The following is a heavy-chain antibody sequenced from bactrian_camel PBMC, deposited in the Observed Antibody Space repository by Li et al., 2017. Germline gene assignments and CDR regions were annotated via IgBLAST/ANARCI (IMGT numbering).Heavy chain of an antibody. Sequence: HVQLVESGGNSVQAGGSLRLSCEISLYIYSSYCMGWFRQAPGKEREGVARIATGSGNTYYADSVKGRFTISQDNAKNTVYLQMNSLKPEDTAMYYCAARGPYCYTKLSVRDFTYWGQGTQVTVS. V-gene: IGHV3S1*01. CDR2: IATGSGNT. J-gene: IGHJ6*01. CDR1: LYIYSSYC. D-gene: IGHD2*01. CDR3: AARGPYCYTKLSVRDFTY.